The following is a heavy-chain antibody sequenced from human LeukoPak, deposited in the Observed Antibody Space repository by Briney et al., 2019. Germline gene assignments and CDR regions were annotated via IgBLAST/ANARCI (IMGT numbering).Heavy chain of an antibody. CDR2: INHSGST. J-gene: IGHJ3*01. CDR1: GGSFSGYY. V-gene: IGHV4-34*01. CDR3: ARAPLDAFDL. Sequence: SETLSLTCAVYGGSFSGYYWSWIRQPPGKGLEWIGEINHSGSTNYNPSLQSRVTISVDTSKNQFSLKLSSVTAADTAVYYCARAPLDAFDLWGQGPMVTVSS.